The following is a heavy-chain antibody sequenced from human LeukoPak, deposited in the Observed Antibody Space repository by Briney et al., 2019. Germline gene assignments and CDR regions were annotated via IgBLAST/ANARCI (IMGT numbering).Heavy chain of an antibody. Sequence: GGSLRLSCAASGFTVSSNYMSWVRQAPGKGLEWVSVIYSGGSTYYADSVKGRFTISRDNSKNTLYLQMNSLRAEDTAVYYCARDKGPSVEGQCYFDYWGQRTLVTVSS. J-gene: IGHJ4*02. D-gene: IGHD1-1*01. CDR1: GFTVSSNY. V-gene: IGHV3-53*01. CDR3: ARDKGPSVEGQCYFDY. CDR2: IYSGGST.